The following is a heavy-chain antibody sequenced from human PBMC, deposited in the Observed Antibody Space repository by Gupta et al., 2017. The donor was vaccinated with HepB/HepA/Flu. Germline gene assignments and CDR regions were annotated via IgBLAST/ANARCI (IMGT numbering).Heavy chain of an antibody. D-gene: IGHD6-13*01. V-gene: IGHV3-21*01. CDR3: ARRQQLVKIYYYYGMDV. Sequence: EVQLVESGGGLVKPGGSLRLSCAASGFTFSSYSMHWVRQAPGKGLEWVSSISSSSSYIYYADSVKGRFTISRDNAKNSLYLQMNSLRAEDTAVYYCARRQQLVKIYYYYGMDVWGQGTTVTVSS. CDR2: ISSSSSYI. J-gene: IGHJ6*02. CDR1: GFTFSSYS.